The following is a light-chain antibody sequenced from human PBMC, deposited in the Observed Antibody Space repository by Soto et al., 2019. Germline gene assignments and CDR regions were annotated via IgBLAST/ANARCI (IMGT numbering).Light chain of an antibody. CDR1: QSISSY. V-gene: IGKV1-39*01. J-gene: IGKJ5*01. CDR2: AAS. CDR3: QQSYSTPSIT. Sequence: DIQMTQSPSSPSASVRDRVTITCRASQSISSYLNWYQQKPGKAPKLLIYAASSLQSGVPSRFSGSGSGTDFTLTISSLQPEDFATYYCQQSYSTPSITFGQGTRLEI.